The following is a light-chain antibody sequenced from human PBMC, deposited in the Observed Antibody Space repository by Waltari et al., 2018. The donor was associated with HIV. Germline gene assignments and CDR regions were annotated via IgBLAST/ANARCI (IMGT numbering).Light chain of an antibody. J-gene: IGLJ2*01. V-gene: IGLV1-40*01. Sequence: QAVLTQPPSVSEAPGLRVTISCTGSSPNIGAGSRVHWYHQLPGTAPKLLIYGNSNRPSGVPDRFSGSKSGTSASLAIAGLQAEDEAEYYCQSYDSSLSGSVFGGGTKLTVL. CDR3: QSYDSSLSGSV. CDR2: GNS. CDR1: SPNIGAGSR.